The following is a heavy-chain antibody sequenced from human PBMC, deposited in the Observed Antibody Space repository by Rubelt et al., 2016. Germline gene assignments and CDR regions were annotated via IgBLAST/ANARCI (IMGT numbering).Heavy chain of an antibody. CDR2: INHSGST. Sequence: QVQLQQWGAGLLKPSETLSLTCAVYGGSFSGYYWSWIRQPPGKGLEWIGEINHSGSTNYNPSLKVRVTISVDTAKTQFSPKLSAVTAADTAVYYCARGLHSSSWYGRARWFDPWGQGTLVTVSS. J-gene: IGHJ5*02. CDR3: ARGLHSSSWYGRARWFDP. D-gene: IGHD6-13*01. V-gene: IGHV4-34*01. CDR1: GGSFSGYY.